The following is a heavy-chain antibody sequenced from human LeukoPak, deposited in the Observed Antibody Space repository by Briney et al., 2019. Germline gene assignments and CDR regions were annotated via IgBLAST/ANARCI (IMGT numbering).Heavy chain of an antibody. CDR3: ARGMGYGTKEDAFDI. V-gene: IGHV3-30*03. Sequence: GGSLRLSCAASGFTFSDYVMHWVRQAPGKGLEWVALISYNGRNKDYADSVKGRFTVSRDNSKKTVYLEMNSLRAEDTAVFYCARGMGYGTKEDAFDIWGQGTMVTVSS. D-gene: IGHD2-8*01. CDR2: ISYNGRNK. J-gene: IGHJ3*02. CDR1: GFTFSDYV.